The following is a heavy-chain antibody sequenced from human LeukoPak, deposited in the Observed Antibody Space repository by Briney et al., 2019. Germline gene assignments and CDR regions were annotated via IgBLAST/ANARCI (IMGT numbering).Heavy chain of an antibody. J-gene: IGHJ4*02. V-gene: IGHV4-34*01. CDR3: ARVRDNNSSSSPGVPYYFDY. CDR2: MSDSGTT. D-gene: IGHD6-6*01. CDR1: GGSLSGYY. Sequence: SETLSLTCAVYGGSLSGYYWRWVRQPPGPGLEWFGGMSDSGTTNYNPSLKSRVTISVDPSKNQFSLKLTSVTAADTAVYYCARVRDNNSSSSPGVPYYFDYWGQGTLVTVSS.